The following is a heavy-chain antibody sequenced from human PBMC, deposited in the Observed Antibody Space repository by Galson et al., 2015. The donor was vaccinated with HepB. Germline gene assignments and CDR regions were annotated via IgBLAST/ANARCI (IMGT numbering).Heavy chain of an antibody. J-gene: IGHJ3*02. CDR2: IWYDGSNK. CDR1: GFTFSSYG. Sequence: SLRLSCAASGFTFSSYGMHWVRQAPGKGLEWVAVIWYDGSNKYYADSVKGRFTISRDNSKNTLYLQMNSLRAEDTAVYYCARGYYDFWSGYYSTLDDAFDIWGQGTMVTVSS. V-gene: IGHV3-33*01. D-gene: IGHD3-3*01. CDR3: ARGYYDFWSGYYSTLDDAFDI.